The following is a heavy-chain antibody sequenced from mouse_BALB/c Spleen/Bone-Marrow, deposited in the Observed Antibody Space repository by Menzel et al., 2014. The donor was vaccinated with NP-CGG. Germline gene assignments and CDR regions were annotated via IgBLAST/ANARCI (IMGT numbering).Heavy chain of an antibody. CDR3: TNFGPFDY. V-gene: IGHV14-1*01. Sequence: VQLQQSGAELVKPGASVKLSCTASGFNIKDYYMYWVKQRPEQGLEWIGWIDPENGDTEYAPKFQGKATMTADTSSNTAYLQLSSLTSEDTAVYYCTNFGPFDYWGPGTTLTVSS. CDR1: GFNIKDYY. CDR2: IDPENGDT. J-gene: IGHJ2*01.